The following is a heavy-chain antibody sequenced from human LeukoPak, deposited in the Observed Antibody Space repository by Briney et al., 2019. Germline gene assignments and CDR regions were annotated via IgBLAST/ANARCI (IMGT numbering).Heavy chain of an antibody. CDR3: ARAPATRMVRGVIKSFDY. CDR1: GGSFSGYY. CDR2: INHSGST. V-gene: IGHV4-34*01. Sequence: PSETLSLTCAVYGGSFSGYYWSWIRQPRGKGLEWIGEINHSGSTNYNPSLKSRVTISVDTSKNQFSLKLSSVTAADTAVYYCARAPATRMVRGVIKSFDYWGQGTLVTVSS. D-gene: IGHD3-10*01. J-gene: IGHJ4*02.